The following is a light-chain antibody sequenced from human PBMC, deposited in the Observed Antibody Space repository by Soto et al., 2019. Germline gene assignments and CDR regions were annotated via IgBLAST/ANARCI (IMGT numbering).Light chain of an antibody. CDR1: QSVSSY. J-gene: IGKJ1*01. CDR3: HQYDSWT. CDR2: GAS. Sequence: EIVLTQSPATLSLSPWERATLSCRASQSVSSYLAWYQQKPGQAPRLLIYGASSRATGIPDRFSGSGSGTDFTLTISRLEPEDFAVYYCHQYDSWTFGQGTKVDIK. V-gene: IGKV3-20*01.